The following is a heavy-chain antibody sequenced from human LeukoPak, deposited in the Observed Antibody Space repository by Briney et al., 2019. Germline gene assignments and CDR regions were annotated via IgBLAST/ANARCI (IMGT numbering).Heavy chain of an antibody. CDR2: LYSGGGT. Sequence: KPSETLSLTCTVSGGSISSSSYYWGWIRQPPGKGLEWIGSLYSGGGTYYNPSLKSRVTISIDTSKNQFSLRLNSVTAADTAVYYCARLVTFCSTNSCYPFDYWGQGTLVTVS. D-gene: IGHD2-2*01. CDR1: GGSISSSSYY. V-gene: IGHV4-39*01. J-gene: IGHJ4*02. CDR3: ARLVTFCSTNSCYPFDY.